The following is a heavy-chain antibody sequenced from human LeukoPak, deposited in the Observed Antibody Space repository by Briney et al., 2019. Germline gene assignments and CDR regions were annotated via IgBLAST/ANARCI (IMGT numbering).Heavy chain of an antibody. J-gene: IGHJ4*02. D-gene: IGHD3-22*01. Sequence: PGGSLRLSCAASGFTFSSYSMNWVRQAPGKGLEWVSSISSSSSYIYYADSVKGRFTISRDNAKNSLYLQMNSLRAEDTAVYYCATQPYDSSGYYPYWGQGTLATVSS. V-gene: IGHV3-21*01. CDR3: ATQPYDSSGYYPY. CDR2: ISSSSSYI. CDR1: GFTFSSYS.